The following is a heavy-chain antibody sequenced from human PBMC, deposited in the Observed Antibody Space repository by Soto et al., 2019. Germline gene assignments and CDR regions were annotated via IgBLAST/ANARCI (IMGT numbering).Heavy chain of an antibody. V-gene: IGHV1-69*01. Sequence: HVQLVQSVAEVKKPGASVKVSCKASGGTFSLYAISWVRQAPGHVLEWMGGIIPIFGTANYAPKFQGRVTITADEPTSTAYMERSSPRSDDTAVSYCARARRGSYYDYYYGMDVWGQVTTGTVSS. CDR2: IIPIFGTA. D-gene: IGHD1-26*01. CDR3: ARARRGSYYDYYYGMDV. J-gene: IGHJ6*02. CDR1: GGTFSLYA.